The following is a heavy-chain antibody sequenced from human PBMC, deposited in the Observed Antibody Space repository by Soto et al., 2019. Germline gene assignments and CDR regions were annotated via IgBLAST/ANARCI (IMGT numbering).Heavy chain of an antibody. V-gene: IGHV4-39*01. J-gene: IGHJ4*02. D-gene: IGHD6-19*01. CDR3: EARYSSGWFGFDY. CDR1: GCSISSSSYY. Sequence: WEPLSLPGPVSGCSISSSSYYWGWIHQPPGKGLEWIGSIYYSGSTYYNPSLKSRVTISVDTSKNQFSLKLSSVTAADTAVYYCEARYSSGWFGFDYWGQGTLVTVSS. CDR2: IYYSGST.